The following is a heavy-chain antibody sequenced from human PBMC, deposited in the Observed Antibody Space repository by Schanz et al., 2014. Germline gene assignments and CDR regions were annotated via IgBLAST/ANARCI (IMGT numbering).Heavy chain of an antibody. CDR3: ARENLNWEAFDI. J-gene: IGHJ3*02. CDR2: ISRDGTTS. CDR1: GFTFRGYA. V-gene: IGHV3-48*04. D-gene: IGHD7-27*01. Sequence: EVQLLESGGDLVQPGGSLRLSCVVSGFTFRGYAMNWIRQAPGKGLEWLSYISRDGTTSYYADSVKGRFTISRDNAKNSLYLEMTSLRGEDTAVYYCARENLNWEAFDIWGQGTVVTVSS.